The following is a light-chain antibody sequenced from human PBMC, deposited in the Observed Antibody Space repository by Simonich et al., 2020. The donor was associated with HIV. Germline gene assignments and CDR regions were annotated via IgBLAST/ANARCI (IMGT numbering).Light chain of an antibody. CDR2: KTS. V-gene: IGKV1-5*03. Sequence: DIQLTQSPSTLSASVGDRVTITCRPSQGISSWLAWYQQKPGKAPKLLIYKTSSLESGVPSRFSGSGSGTEFTLTISSLQPDDSATYYCQQYNSYSRTFGQGTKVEIK. J-gene: IGKJ1*01. CDR3: QQYNSYSRT. CDR1: QGISSW.